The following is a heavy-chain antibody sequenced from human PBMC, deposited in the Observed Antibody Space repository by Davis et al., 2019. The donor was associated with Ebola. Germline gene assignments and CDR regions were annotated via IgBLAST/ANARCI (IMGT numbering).Heavy chain of an antibody. D-gene: IGHD1-26*01. CDR1: GGSFSGYY. CDR2: IYHSGST. CDR3: ARDNGSGSYFDY. Sequence: SETLSLTCAVYGGSFSGYYWSWIRQPPGKGLEWIGEIYHSGSTNYNPSLKSRVTISVDKSKNQFSLKLSSVTAADTAVYYCARDNGSGSYFDYWGQGTLVTVSS. J-gene: IGHJ4*02. V-gene: IGHV4-34*01.